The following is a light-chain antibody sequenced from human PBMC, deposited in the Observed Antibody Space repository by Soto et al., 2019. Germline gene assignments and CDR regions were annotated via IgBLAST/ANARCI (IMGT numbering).Light chain of an antibody. CDR1: SGDVGAYNY. V-gene: IGLV2-14*01. CDR2: EVR. Sequence: QSALTQPRSVSGSPGQSVTISCTGTSGDVGAYNYISWYQQHPGKAPKLIISEVRNRPSGVSDRFSGSKSGNSASLTISGLQTEDEADYYCSSYTTTSTQVFGSGTKVTVL. CDR3: SSYTTTSTQV. J-gene: IGLJ1*01.